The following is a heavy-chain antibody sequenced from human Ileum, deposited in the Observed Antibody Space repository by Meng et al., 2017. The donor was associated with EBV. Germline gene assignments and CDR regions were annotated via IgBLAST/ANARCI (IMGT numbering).Heavy chain of an antibody. CDR1: GYTFTSYA. Sequence: QVPTAQSGAEVKKPGDSVKVSCKDSGYTFTSYAMHWVRQAPGQRLEWMGWINAGNGNTKYSQKFQGRVTITRDTSASTAYMELSSLRSEDTAVYYCARDYDILTGYYNVMGWFDPWGQGTLVTVSS. D-gene: IGHD3-9*01. V-gene: IGHV1-3*01. CDR2: INAGNGNT. CDR3: ARDYDILTGYYNVMGWFDP. J-gene: IGHJ5*02.